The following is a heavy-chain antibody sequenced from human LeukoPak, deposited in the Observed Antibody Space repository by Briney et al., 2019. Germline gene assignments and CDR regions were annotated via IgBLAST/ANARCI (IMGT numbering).Heavy chain of an antibody. Sequence: PGGSLRLSCAAYGFSFSDFTMNWVRRAPGKGLEWVSSISTTTRHIFYADSVRGRFTISRDNAKNSLYLQMNSLRAEDTAVYYCARAVGASNFDYWGQGTLVTVSS. CDR2: ISTTTRHI. CDR3: ARAVGASNFDY. D-gene: IGHD1-26*01. CDR1: GFSFSDFT. J-gene: IGHJ4*02. V-gene: IGHV3-21*01.